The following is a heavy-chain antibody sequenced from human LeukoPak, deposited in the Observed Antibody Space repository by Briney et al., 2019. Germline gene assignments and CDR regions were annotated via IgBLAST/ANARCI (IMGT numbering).Heavy chain of an antibody. J-gene: IGHJ4*02. CDR3: TRSLMD. Sequence: GGSLRLSCAASGITLSGYWMHWVRQAPGKGLVWVSRINFDGSDTSYADFVRGRFTISRDNAKNTLFLQMNSLRAEDTAVYYCTRSLMDWGQGIRVTVSS. V-gene: IGHV3-74*01. CDR1: GITLSGYW. D-gene: IGHD3-16*01. CDR2: INFDGSDT.